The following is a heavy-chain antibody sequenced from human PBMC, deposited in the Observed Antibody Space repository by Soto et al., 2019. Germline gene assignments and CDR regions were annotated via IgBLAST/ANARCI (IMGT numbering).Heavy chain of an antibody. D-gene: IGHD2-21*02. CDR3: ARDDGLAYCGGDCYS. V-gene: IGHV1-69*02. CDR2: ISPILGIA. CDR1: GGTFSSYT. Sequence: QVQLVQSGAEVKKPGSSVKVSCKASGGTFSSYTISWVRQAPGQGLEWMVRISPILGIANYAQKFQGRVTITADKSTSTAYMELSSLRSEDTAVYYCARDDGLAYCGGDCYSWGQGTLVTVSS. J-gene: IGHJ4*02.